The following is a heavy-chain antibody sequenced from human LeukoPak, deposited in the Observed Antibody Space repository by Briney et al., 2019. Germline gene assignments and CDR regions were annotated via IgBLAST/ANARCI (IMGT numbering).Heavy chain of an antibody. J-gene: IGHJ6*03. Sequence: GGSLRLSCAASGFTFSSYSMNWVRQAPGKGLEWVSSISSSSSYIYYADSVKCRFTISRDNAKNSLYLQMNSLRAEDTAVYYCARDSDGWELPAWYYYYMDVWGKGTTVTVSS. D-gene: IGHD1-26*01. CDR2: ISSSSSYI. CDR3: ARDSDGWELPAWYYYYMDV. V-gene: IGHV3-21*01. CDR1: GFTFSSYS.